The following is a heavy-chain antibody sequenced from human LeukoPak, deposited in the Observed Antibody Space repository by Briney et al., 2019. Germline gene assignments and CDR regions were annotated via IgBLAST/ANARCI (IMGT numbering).Heavy chain of an antibody. CDR3: ATAVGEGLNDY. V-gene: IGHV4-59*08. CDR2: VFHSGNS. CDR1: GGSIRSYY. J-gene: IGHJ4*02. Sequence: PSETLSLTCSVSGGSIRSYYWTWIRQPPGKGLEWIGYVFHSGNSNYNPSLQSRVTMSVDSSKNRISLTLSSVTAADTAVYYCATAVGEGLNDYWGQGRLVTGSS. D-gene: IGHD2-2*01.